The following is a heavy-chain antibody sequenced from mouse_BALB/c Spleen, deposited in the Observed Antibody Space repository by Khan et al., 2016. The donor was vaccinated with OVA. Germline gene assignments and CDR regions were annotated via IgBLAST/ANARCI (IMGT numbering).Heavy chain of an antibody. J-gene: IGHJ1*01. V-gene: IGHV1-7*01. CDR3: VRRSCYGNLWYFDV. D-gene: IGHD2-1*01. CDR2: INPSSGYS. CDR1: GCTFSVYW. Sequence: QVQLQQSGAELAKPGASVKMSCKASGCTFSVYWIYWLKQRPGQGLEWIGYINPSSGYSDYNQRFKDKATLTADKSSTTAYMQLSSLTSEDSAVYYCVRRSCYGNLWYFDVWGAGTTVTVS.